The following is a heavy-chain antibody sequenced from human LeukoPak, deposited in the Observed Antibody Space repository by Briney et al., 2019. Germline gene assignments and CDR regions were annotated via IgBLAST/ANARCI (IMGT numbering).Heavy chain of an antibody. CDR1: GFTFSSYG. CDR2: ISYDGSHK. CDR3: AAHASRDYVRY. D-gene: IGHD4-17*01. J-gene: IGHJ4*02. Sequence: GRSLRLSCAASGFTFSSYGMHWVRQAPGKGLEWVAVISYDGSHKYHLDSVKGRFTISRDNSKNTLYLQMNSLRAEDTAVYYCAAHASRDYVRYWGQGTLVTVSS. V-gene: IGHV3-30*03.